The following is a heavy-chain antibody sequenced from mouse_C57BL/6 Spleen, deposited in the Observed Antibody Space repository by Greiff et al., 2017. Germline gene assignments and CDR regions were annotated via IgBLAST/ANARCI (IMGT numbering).Heavy chain of an antibody. Sequence: EVQVVESGGGLVKPGGSLKLSCAASGFTFSDYGMHWVRQAPEKGLEWVAYISSGSSTIYYADTVKGRFTISRDNAKNTLFLQMNSLRSEDTAMYYCARDGREYFDYWGQGTTLTVSS. CDR2: ISSGSSTI. J-gene: IGHJ2*01. V-gene: IGHV5-17*01. CDR3: ARDGREYFDY. D-gene: IGHD2-3*01. CDR1: GFTFSDYG.